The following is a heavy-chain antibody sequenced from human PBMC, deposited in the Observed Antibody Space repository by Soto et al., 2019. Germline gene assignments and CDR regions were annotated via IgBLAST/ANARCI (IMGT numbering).Heavy chain of an antibody. CDR2: INPSGGST. J-gene: IGHJ5*02. Sequence: ASVKVSCKASGYTFTSYDMHWVRQAPGQGLEWMGIINPSGGSTSYAQKFQGRVTMTRDTSTSTVYMELSSLRSEDTAVYYCARDLSGSIALNWFDPWGQGTLVTVPQ. D-gene: IGHD3-22*01. V-gene: IGHV1-46*01. CDR1: GYTFTSYD. CDR3: ARDLSGSIALNWFDP.